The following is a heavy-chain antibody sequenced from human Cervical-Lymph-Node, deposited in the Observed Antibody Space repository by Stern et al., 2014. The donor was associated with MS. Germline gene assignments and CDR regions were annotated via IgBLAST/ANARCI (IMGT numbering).Heavy chain of an antibody. CDR1: GFTFTNYI. J-gene: IGHJ4*02. CDR3: ARGDFYASERYDEGGWIGRGLRGFDY. Sequence: QVQLVQSGGGVVQPGKSLRLSCAASGFTFTNYIIHWVRQAPGKGLEWVAVMSYDGSDKYYADSVKGRFTISRDNSKNTLYLHMVSLRPEDTAVYYCARGDFYASERYDEGGWIGRGLRGFDYWGQGALVTVSS. CDR2: MSYDGSDK. D-gene: IGHD3-10*01. V-gene: IGHV3-30*03.